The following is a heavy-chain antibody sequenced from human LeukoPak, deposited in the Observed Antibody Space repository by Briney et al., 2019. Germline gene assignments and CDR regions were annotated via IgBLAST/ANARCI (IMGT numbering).Heavy chain of an antibody. CDR3: ARASSGWYDIDS. D-gene: IGHD6-19*01. V-gene: IGHV1-2*06. Sequence: ASVKVSCKASGYTFTGYYMHWVRQAPGQGPEWMGRINPKSGGTNYAQKFQGRVTMTRDTSISTAYMELSRLTSDDTAVYYCARASSGWYDIDSWGQGTLVTVSS. CDR2: INPKSGGT. J-gene: IGHJ4*02. CDR1: GYTFTGYY.